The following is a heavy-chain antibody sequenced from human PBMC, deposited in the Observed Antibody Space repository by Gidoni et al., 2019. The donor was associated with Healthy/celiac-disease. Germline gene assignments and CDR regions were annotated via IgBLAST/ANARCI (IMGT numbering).Heavy chain of an antibody. D-gene: IGHD3-3*01. CDR3: ARSHPEWLFNVWFDP. J-gene: IGHJ5*02. Sequence: QVQLVESGGGVVQPGRSLRLSCAASGFTFSSYGMHWVRQAPGKGLEWVAVIWYDGSNKYYADSVKGRFTISRDNSKNTLYLQMNSLRAEDTAVYYCARSHPEWLFNVWFDPWGQGTLVTVSS. CDR2: IWYDGSNK. V-gene: IGHV3-33*01. CDR1: GFTFSSYG.